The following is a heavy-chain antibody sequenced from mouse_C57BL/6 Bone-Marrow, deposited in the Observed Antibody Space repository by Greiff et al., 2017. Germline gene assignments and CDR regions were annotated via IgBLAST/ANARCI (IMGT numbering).Heavy chain of an antibody. Sequence: QVTLKVCGPGILQPSQTLSLTCSFSGFSLSTFGMGVGWIRQPSGKGLEWLAHIWWDDDKYYNPALKSRLTISKDTSKNQVFLKIANVDTADTATYYCARDTTVVAYWYFDVWGTGTTVTVSS. D-gene: IGHD1-1*01. CDR2: IWWDDDK. V-gene: IGHV8-8*01. CDR3: ARDTTVVAYWYFDV. CDR1: GFSLSTFGMG. J-gene: IGHJ1*03.